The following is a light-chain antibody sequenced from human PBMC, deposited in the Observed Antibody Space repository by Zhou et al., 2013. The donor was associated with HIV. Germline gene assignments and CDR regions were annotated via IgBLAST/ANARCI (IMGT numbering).Light chain of an antibody. CDR1: QGISSA. CDR2: DAS. V-gene: IGKV1D-13*01. J-gene: IGKJ4*01. Sequence: IQMTQSPSTLAASVGDRVTITCRASQGISSALAWYQQKPGKAPKLLIYDASSLESGVPSRFSGSGSGTDFTLTISSLQPEDFATYYCQQFNNYPALTFGGGTKVEIK. CDR3: QQFNNYPALT.